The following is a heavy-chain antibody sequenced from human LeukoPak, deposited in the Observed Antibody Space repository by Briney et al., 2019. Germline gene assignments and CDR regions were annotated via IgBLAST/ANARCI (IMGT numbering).Heavy chain of an antibody. D-gene: IGHD3-16*01. Sequence: GGSLRLSCAASGFTFSSSAMSWVRQVPGKGLEWVSGISASGGSTNYADSVRGRFTISRDNSKNSLYLQMDSLRDEDTAVYYCARGYDYFDYWGQGTLVTVSS. CDR2: ISASGGST. CDR3: ARGYDYFDY. J-gene: IGHJ4*02. CDR1: GFTFSSSA. V-gene: IGHV3-23*01.